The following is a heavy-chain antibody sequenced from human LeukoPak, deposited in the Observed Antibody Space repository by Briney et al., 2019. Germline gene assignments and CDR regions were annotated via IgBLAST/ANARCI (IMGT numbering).Heavy chain of an antibody. V-gene: IGHV3-23*01. J-gene: IGHJ4*02. CDR3: AKDPTSFYNWNEWYFDY. D-gene: IGHD1-20*01. Sequence: PSGGSLRLSCAASGFSFSSYAMSWVRQAPGKGLEWVSAISGSGGSTYYADSVKGRFTISRDNSKNTLYLQMNSLRAKDTAVYYCAKDPTSFYNWNEWYFDYWGQGTLVTVSS. CDR2: ISGSGGST. CDR1: GFSFSSYA.